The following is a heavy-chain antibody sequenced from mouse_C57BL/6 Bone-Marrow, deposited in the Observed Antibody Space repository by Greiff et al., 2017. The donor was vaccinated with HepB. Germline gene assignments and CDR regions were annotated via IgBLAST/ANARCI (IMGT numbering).Heavy chain of an antibody. Sequence: VQLQQSGAELVRPGASVKLSCKASGYTFTDYYINWVKRRPGQGLEWIARIYPGSGNTYYNEKFKGKATLTAEKSSSTAYMQLSSLTSEDSAVYFCAREGYDDWYFDVWGTGTTVTVSS. J-gene: IGHJ1*03. V-gene: IGHV1-76*01. CDR3: AREGYDDWYFDV. CDR2: IYPGSGNT. D-gene: IGHD2-2*01. CDR1: GYTFTDYY.